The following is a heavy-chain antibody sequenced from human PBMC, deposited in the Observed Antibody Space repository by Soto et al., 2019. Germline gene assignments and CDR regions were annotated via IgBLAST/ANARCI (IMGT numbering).Heavy chain of an antibody. D-gene: IGHD3-9*01. J-gene: IGHJ4*02. CDR1: GYIFTSYW. Sequence: GECLKSSGNGSGYIFTSYWIAWVRQMPGKGLEWMAIINPGDSETKYSPSFQGQVTISADKSINTAYLQWSSLKASDTAMYYCARHATYYDILSGYYFDYWGQGTQVTVSS. CDR2: INPGDSET. CDR3: ARHATYYDILSGYYFDY. V-gene: IGHV5-51*01.